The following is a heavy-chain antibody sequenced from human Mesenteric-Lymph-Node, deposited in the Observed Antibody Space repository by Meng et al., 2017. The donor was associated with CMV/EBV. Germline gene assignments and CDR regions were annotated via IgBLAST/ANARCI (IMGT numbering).Heavy chain of an antibody. CDR2: ISSSSNTI. CDR3: ARDRGYSNY. CDR1: GFTFSSYS. Sequence: GGSLRLSCAASGFTFSSYSMNWVRQAPGKGLEWVSYISSSSNTIYYADSVKGRFTISRDNAKNSLYLQMNSLRAEDTAVYYCARDRGYSNYWGQGTLDTVSS. D-gene: IGHD4-11*01. J-gene: IGHJ4*02. V-gene: IGHV3-48*04.